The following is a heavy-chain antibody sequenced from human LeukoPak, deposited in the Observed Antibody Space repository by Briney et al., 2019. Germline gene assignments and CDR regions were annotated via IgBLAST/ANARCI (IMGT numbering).Heavy chain of an antibody. Sequence: GGSLRLSCAASGFTSSSYAMSWVRQAPGKGLEWVSAISGSGGSTYYADSVKGRFTISRDNSKNTLYLQMNSLRAEDTAVYYCAKDRVDSRQLVPDSWGQGTLVTVSS. CDR1: GFTSSSYA. V-gene: IGHV3-23*01. D-gene: IGHD6-13*01. CDR2: ISGSGGST. J-gene: IGHJ4*02. CDR3: AKDRVDSRQLVPDS.